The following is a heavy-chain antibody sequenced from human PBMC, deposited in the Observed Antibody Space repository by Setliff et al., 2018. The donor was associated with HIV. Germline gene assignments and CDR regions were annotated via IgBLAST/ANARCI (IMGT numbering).Heavy chain of an antibody. V-gene: IGHV4-31*03. Sequence: PSETLSLTCTVFGEFVSSGGNYWGWVRQLPGKALEWIGYIYYSGETYYSPSLKSRVTISLDTSQSQFSLSLTSVAAADTAVYYCARDSGGYNYGFAVGSFDYWGQGALVTVS. J-gene: IGHJ4*02. CDR1: GEFVSSGGNY. CDR2: IYYSGET. CDR3: ARDSGGYNYGFAVGSFDY. D-gene: IGHD5-18*01.